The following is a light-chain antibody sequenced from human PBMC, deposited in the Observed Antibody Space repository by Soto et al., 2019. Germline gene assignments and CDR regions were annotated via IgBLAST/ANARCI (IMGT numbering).Light chain of an antibody. V-gene: IGKV1-33*01. Sequence: DIQMTQSPPSLSASVGDRVTITCQASEHINNYLNWYQQIPGKAPKLLIYDASNLAEGAPSRFSGSGSATAFTFDISVLQPDDVETYYCQQYDSLPLTLGVGTNLNIK. CDR2: DAS. CDR3: QQYDSLPLT. CDR1: EHINNY. J-gene: IGKJ4*01.